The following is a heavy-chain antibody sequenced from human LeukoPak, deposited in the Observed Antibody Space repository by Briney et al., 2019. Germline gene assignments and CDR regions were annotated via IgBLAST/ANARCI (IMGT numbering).Heavy chain of an antibody. CDR3: AGTAAYYDILTGYYRDY. D-gene: IGHD3-9*01. Sequence: SETLSLTCTVSGGSISSGSYYWSWIRQPAGKGLEWIGRIYTSGSTNYNPSRKSRVTISVDTSKNQFSLKLSSVTAADTAVYYCAGTAAYYDILTGYYRDYWGQGTLVTVSS. CDR1: GGSISSGSYY. J-gene: IGHJ4*02. V-gene: IGHV4-61*02. CDR2: IYTSGST.